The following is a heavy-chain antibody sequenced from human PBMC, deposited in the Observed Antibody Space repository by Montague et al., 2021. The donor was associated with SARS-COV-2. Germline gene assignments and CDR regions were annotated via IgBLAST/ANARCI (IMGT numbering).Heavy chain of an antibody. J-gene: IGHJ4*02. Sequence: SETLSLTCTVSGGSISRYYWSWIRQPPGKGLEWIGYIYYSGSTNYNPSLKSRVTISVDTSKNQFSLKLGSVTAADTAVCYCARGFDYRGQGTLVTVSS. V-gene: IGHV4-59*01. CDR3: ARGFDY. CDR2: IYYSGST. CDR1: GGSISRYY.